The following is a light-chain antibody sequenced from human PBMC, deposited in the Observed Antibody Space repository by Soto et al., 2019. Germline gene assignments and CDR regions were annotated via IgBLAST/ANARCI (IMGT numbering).Light chain of an antibody. V-gene: IGKV3-20*01. J-gene: IGKJ3*01. CDR2: GAS. Sequence: EIVLTQSPGTLSLSPGERGTLSCRASQSVSDNYLAWYQQKPGQAPRILIYGASRRATGIPDRFSGSGSGTDFTLTISRLEPEDFAVYSCQKYGRSPFTFGPGNKVDFK. CDR3: QKYGRSPFT. CDR1: QSVSDNY.